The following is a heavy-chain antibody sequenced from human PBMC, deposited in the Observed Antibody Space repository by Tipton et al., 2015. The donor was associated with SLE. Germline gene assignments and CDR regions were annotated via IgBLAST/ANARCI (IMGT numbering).Heavy chain of an antibody. V-gene: IGHV4-4*07. CDR1: GDSLRNHY. D-gene: IGHD2-21*01. CDR3: AGPIRQDGFDI. Sequence: TLSLTCTVSGDSLRNHYWTWIRQPPGKGLEWIGRIYTGGNTKYNPSLESRVTLSVDTSKDQFSLKLSSVTAADTAVYYCAGPIRQDGFDIWGQGTMVTVSS. J-gene: IGHJ3*02. CDR2: IYTGGNT.